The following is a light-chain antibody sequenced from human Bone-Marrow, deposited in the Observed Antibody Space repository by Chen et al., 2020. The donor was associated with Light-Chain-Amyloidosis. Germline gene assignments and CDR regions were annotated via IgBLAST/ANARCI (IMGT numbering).Light chain of an antibody. J-gene: IGLJ2*01. V-gene: IGLV3-25*03. CDR2: RDT. CDR1: DLPTKY. CDR3: QSADSSGTYDVI. Sequence: SYELTQPPSVSVSPGQTDRITCSGDDLPTKYAYGYQQKPGQATVLVIHRDTERPSGISERFSGSSSAATATLTISGVQAEDEADYHCQSADSSGTYDVIFGGGTKLTVL.